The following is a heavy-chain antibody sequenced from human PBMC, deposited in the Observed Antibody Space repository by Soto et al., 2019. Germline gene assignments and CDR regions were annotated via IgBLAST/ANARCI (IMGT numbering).Heavy chain of an antibody. CDR2: VYYSGGA. V-gene: IGHV4-39*01. Sequence: SETLSLTCTVSGVSIHNSHSFWGWIRQPPGKGLEFIGTVYYSGGAHYNSSLKSRVTISVDTANNQVSLRMRSLTAADTAVYYCGRVVEGATRHTDLDSWGQGTLGTVSS. J-gene: IGHJ5*01. CDR1: GVSIHNSHSF. D-gene: IGHD2-21*01. CDR3: GRVVEGATRHTDLDS.